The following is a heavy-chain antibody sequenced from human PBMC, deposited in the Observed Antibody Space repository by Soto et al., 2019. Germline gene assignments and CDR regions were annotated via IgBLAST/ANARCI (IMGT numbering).Heavy chain of an antibody. D-gene: IGHD2-15*01. Sequence: NLSLTSTLSVGYISSGGYYLSWIRKHPGRGMDWIGYSYYNGNTYDNLSLNSRVIVSVDTSKNQFSLSVMSVPAANTAGYYCARCSLVVIPVPGFDPWGQGTLVTVAS. CDR2: SYYNGNT. CDR1: VGYISSGGYY. CDR3: ARCSLVVIPVPGFDP. V-gene: IGHV4-31*03. J-gene: IGHJ5*02.